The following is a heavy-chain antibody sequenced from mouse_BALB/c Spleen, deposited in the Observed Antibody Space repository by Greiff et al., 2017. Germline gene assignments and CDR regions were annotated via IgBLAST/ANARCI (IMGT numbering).Heavy chain of an antibody. CDR3: TGIYYYAMDY. J-gene: IGHJ4*01. CDR1: GYSFTSYW. CDR2: IYPGNSDT. Sequence: EVQLQQSGTVLARPGASVKMSCKASGYSFTSYWMHWVKQRPGQGLEWIGAIYPGNSDTSYNQKFKGKAKLTAVTSASTAYMELSSLTNEDSAVYYCTGIYYYAMDYWGQGTSVTVSS. V-gene: IGHV1-5*01. D-gene: IGHD1-3*01.